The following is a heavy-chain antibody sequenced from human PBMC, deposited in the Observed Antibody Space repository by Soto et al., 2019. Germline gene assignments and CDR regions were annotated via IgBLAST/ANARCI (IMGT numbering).Heavy chain of an antibody. V-gene: IGHV3-30-3*01. Sequence: QVQLVESGGGVVQPGRSLRLSCAASGFTFSSYAMHWVRQAPGKGLEWVAVISYDGSNKYYADSVKGRFTISRDNSKNALHLQMSSLRAEDTAVYYCARQSTIFRYSPPDYSYYHGMDVWGQGTTVTVSS. CDR2: ISYDGSNK. CDR3: ARQSTIFRYSPPDYSYYHGMDV. D-gene: IGHD3-9*01. J-gene: IGHJ6*02. CDR1: GFTFSSYA.